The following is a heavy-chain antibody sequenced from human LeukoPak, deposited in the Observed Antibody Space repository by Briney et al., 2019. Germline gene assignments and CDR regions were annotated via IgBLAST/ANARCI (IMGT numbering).Heavy chain of an antibody. V-gene: IGHV4-38-2*02. CDR2: IYHSGST. D-gene: IGHD1-14*01. CDR3: ARSGVTSGDYVDY. CDR1: GYSISGGYY. Sequence: SETLSLTCTVSGYSISGGYYWGWIRPPPGKGLEWIGSIYHSGSTYYNPSLKSRVTISVDTSKNQFSLKLSSVTAADTAVYYCARSGVTSGDYVDYWGQGTLVTVSS. J-gene: IGHJ4*02.